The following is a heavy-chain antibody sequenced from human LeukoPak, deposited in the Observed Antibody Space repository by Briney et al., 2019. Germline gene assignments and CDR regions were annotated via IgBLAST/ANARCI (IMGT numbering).Heavy chain of an antibody. D-gene: IGHD2-21*02. CDR2: VYYSGST. CDR3: ARNVTAFPRLDVIDI. CDR1: GGSMSSSSHY. J-gene: IGHJ3*02. Sequence: SETLSLTCTVSGGSMSSSSHYWGWIRQSPGKGLEWIGSVYYSGSTYYNPSLKSRVTISVDTSKNQFSLDLRSVTAADTAIYYCARNVTAFPRLDVIDIWGQGTMVTVSS. V-gene: IGHV4-39*01.